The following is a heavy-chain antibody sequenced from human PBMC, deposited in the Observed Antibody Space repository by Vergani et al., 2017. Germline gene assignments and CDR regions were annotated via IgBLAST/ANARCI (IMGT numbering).Heavy chain of an antibody. V-gene: IGHV5-51*01. CDR3: ATKYSSSYDAFDI. CDR2: IYPGDSDT. CDR1: GFTFSSYA. Sequence: EVQLVESGGGLVQPGGSLRLSCAASGFTFSSYAMSWVRQAPGKGLEWMGIIYPGDSDTRYSPSFQGQVTISADKSISTAYLQWSSLKASDTAMYYCATKYSSSYDAFDIWGQGTMVTVSS. D-gene: IGHD6-6*01. J-gene: IGHJ3*02.